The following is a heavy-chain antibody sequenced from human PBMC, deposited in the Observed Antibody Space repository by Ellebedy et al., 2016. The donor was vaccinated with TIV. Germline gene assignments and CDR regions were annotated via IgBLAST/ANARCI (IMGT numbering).Heavy chain of an antibody. CDR2: IHPGEGST. CDR1: GYTFTNKHY. V-gene: IGHV1-46*01. CDR3: ARGGPGYGMDV. J-gene: IGHJ6*02. D-gene: IGHD3-10*01. Sequence: AASVKVSCKASGYTFTNKHYIHWVRQAPGQGLEWMGIIHPGEGSTDYAQKFQGRVTMTRDTSTSTVYMELSSLRSEDTAVYYCARGGPGYGMDVWGQGTTVTVSS.